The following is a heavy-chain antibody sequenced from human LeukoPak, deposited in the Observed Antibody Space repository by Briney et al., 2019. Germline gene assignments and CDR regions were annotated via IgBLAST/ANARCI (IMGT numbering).Heavy chain of an antibody. CDR2: ISSSSSYI. Sequence: GGSLRLSCAASGFTFSSYSMNWVRQAPVKGLEWVSSISSSSSYIYYADSVKGRFTISRDNAKNSLYLQMNSLRAEDTAVYYCARAYYDSSGYYPEWGYWGQGTLVTVSS. CDR1: GFTFSSYS. CDR3: ARAYYDSSGYYPEWGY. D-gene: IGHD3-22*01. V-gene: IGHV3-21*01. J-gene: IGHJ4*02.